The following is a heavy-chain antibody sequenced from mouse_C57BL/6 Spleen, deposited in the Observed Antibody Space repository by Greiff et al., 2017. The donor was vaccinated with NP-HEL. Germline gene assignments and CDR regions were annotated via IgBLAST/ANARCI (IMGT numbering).Heavy chain of an antibody. CDR3: AREITTVVARYWYFDV. Sequence: EVQLQQSGPVLVKPGASVKMSCKASGYTFTDYYMNWVKQSHGKSLEWIGVINPYNGGTSYNQKFKGKATLTVDKSSSTAYMELNSLTSEDSAVYYCAREITTVVARYWYFDVWGTGTTVTVSS. D-gene: IGHD1-1*01. CDR2: INPYNGGT. V-gene: IGHV1-19*01. J-gene: IGHJ1*03. CDR1: GYTFTDYY.